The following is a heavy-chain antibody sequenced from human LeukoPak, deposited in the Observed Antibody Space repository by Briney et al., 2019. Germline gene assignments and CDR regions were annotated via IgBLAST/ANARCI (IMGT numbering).Heavy chain of an antibody. CDR3: AKGRYSDSQYLGGY. CDR1: GFTFSSYP. V-gene: IGHV3-23*01. D-gene: IGHD3-16*01. Sequence: GGSLRLSCAASGFTFSSYPMGWVRQSPGKGLEWVSSLPPTGDSTYYADSVKGRFTISRDNSKNTLYLQMNTLRAEDTAIYYCAKGRYSDSQYLGGYWGQGTLVTVSS. J-gene: IGHJ4*02. CDR2: LPPTGDST.